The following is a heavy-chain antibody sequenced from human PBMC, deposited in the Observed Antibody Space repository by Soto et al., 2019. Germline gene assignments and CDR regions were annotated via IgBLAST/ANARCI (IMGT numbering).Heavy chain of an antibody. D-gene: IGHD3-16*02. J-gene: IGHJ4*02. CDR3: ARAIMITFGGVIVRFGY. V-gene: IGHV1-8*01. CDR1: GYTFTSYD. Sequence: QVQLVQSGAEVKKPGASVKVSCKASGYTFTSYDINWVRQATGQGLEWMGWMNPNSGNTGYAQKFQGRVTMTRNTSVSTAYMELSSLRSEDTAVYYCARAIMITFGGVIVRFGYWGQGTLVTVSS. CDR2: MNPNSGNT.